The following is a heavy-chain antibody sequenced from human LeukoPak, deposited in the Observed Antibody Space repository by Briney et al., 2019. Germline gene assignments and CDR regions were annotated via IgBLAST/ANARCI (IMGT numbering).Heavy chain of an antibody. V-gene: IGHV3-74*01. Sequence: GGSLRLSCAASGFTFSSYWMHWVRHAPGKGLVWVSRINSDVSSTSYADSVKGRFTISRDNAKNSLYLQMNSLRAEDTAVYYCARDQTKWEPLRRRDYYYMDVWGKGTTVTVSS. CDR2: INSDVSST. CDR3: ARDQTKWEPLRRRDYYYMDV. J-gene: IGHJ6*03. CDR1: GFTFSSYW. D-gene: IGHD1-26*01.